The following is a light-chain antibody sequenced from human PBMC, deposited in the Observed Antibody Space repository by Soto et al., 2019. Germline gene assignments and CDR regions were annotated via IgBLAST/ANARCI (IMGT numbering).Light chain of an antibody. CDR3: QQSDSTPYT. CDR2: AAS. CDR1: QAIRTD. J-gene: IGKJ2*01. Sequence: AIQVTQSPSSLSASVGDRVTITCRASQAIRTDLGWYQQKPGKAPKLLIFAASNLHSGVPSRFSGSGSGTDFTLTINNLQAEDFATYYCQQSDSTPYTFGQGTKVDIK. V-gene: IGKV1-6*01.